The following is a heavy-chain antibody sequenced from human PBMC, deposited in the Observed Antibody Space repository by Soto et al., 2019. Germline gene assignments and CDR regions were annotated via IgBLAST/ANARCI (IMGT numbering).Heavy chain of an antibody. Sequence: QITLKESGPTLVKPTQTLTLTCSFSGFSLSTSGVGVGWIRQPPGKALEWLALNDWGDNKWYSPSLKSRLTITNDTSKNQVVLTMTNMDPVDTATDYCAYRKPNLGGFPVDSWGQGTLVTVSS. CDR3: AYRKPNLGGFPVDS. CDR1: GFSLSTSGVG. D-gene: IGHD3-10*01. CDR2: NDWGDNK. J-gene: IGHJ4*02. V-gene: IGHV2-5*02.